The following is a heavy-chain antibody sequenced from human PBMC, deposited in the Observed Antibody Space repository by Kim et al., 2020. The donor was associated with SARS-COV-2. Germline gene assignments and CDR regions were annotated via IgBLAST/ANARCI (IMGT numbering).Heavy chain of an antibody. D-gene: IGHD3-10*01. CDR2: ISWNSGSI. Sequence: GGSLRLSCAASGFTFGDYAMHWVRQAPGKGLEWVSGISWNSGSIGYADSVKGRFTISRDNAKNSLYLQMNSLRAEDTALYYCAKGGGKDYGSGSYYKLFSGYYYYGMDVWGQGTTVTVSS. V-gene: IGHV3-9*01. J-gene: IGHJ6*02. CDR1: GFTFGDYA. CDR3: AKGGGKDYGSGSYYKLFSGYYYYGMDV.